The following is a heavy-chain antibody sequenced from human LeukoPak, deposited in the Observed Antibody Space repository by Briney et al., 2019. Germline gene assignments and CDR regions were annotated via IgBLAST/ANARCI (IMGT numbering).Heavy chain of an antibody. V-gene: IGHV3-74*01. CDR3: ARVIVGGTGFDC. CDR1: GFTLSKHW. J-gene: IGHJ4*02. Sequence: PGGSLRLPCAASGFTLSKHWMHWVRQAPGKGLVWVSRINSDETTLQYADSVKGRFTISRDTAKNTLYLQMSSLRAEDTAVYYCARVIVGGTGFDCWGQGTLVTVSS. D-gene: IGHD1-26*01. CDR2: INSDETTL.